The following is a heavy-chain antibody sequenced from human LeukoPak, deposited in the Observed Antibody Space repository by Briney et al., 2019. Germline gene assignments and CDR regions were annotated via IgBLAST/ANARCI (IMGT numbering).Heavy chain of an antibody. CDR2: INHSGST. V-gene: IGHV4-39*01. CDR1: GDSISSGDYY. Sequence: PSETLSLTCTVSGDSISSGDYYWSWIRQPPGKGLEWIGEINHSGSTNYNPSLKSRVTISVDTSKNQFSLKLSSVTAADTAVYYCARQTWFGEPNDYWGQGTLVTVSS. D-gene: IGHD3-10*01. CDR3: ARQTWFGEPNDY. J-gene: IGHJ4*02.